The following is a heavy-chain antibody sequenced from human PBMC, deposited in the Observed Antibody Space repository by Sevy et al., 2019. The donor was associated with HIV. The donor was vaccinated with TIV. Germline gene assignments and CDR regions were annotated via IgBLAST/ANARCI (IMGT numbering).Heavy chain of an antibody. V-gene: IGHV1-24*01. D-gene: IGHD3-22*01. CDR2: FDPEDGET. J-gene: IGHJ4*02. CDR3: ATTKDYYDSSGDPFDY. Sequence: ASVKVSCKVSGKTLSDLSMHWVRQAPGKGLEWMGSFDPEDGETLYAQNFRARVTMTEDTSTDTAYMELSSLRSEDTAVYCCATTKDYYDSSGDPFDYWGQGSLVTVSS. CDR1: GKTLSDLS.